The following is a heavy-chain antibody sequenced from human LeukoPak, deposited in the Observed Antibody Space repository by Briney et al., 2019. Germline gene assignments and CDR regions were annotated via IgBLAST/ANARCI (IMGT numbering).Heavy chain of an antibody. Sequence: GGSLRLSCAASGFTFSSYEMNWVRQAPGKGLEWVSYISSSGSTIYYADSVKGRFTISRDNAKNSLYLQVNSLRAEDTAVYYCARGAVAGRIGYFQHWGQGTLVTVSS. D-gene: IGHD6-19*01. V-gene: IGHV3-48*03. CDR1: GFTFSSYE. J-gene: IGHJ1*01. CDR2: ISSSGSTI. CDR3: ARGAVAGRIGYFQH.